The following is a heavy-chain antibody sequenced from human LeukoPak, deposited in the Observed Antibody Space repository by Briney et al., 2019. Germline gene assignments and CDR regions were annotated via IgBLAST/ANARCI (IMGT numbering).Heavy chain of an antibody. CDR1: GGSINSTSYY. CDR3: ARVVEASWFDP. J-gene: IGHJ5*02. Sequence: SETLSLTCTVSGGSINSTSYYWGWIRQPPGKGLEWIGNVFYTGSTYYNPSLKSGVTMSVDTSKNQFSLKVNSVTAADTAVYYCARVVEASWFDPWGQGTLVTVSS. V-gene: IGHV4-39*07. CDR2: VFYTGST.